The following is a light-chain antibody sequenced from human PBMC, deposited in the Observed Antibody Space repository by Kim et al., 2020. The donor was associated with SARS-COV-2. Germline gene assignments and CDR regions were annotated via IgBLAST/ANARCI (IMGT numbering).Light chain of an antibody. Sequence: SSELTQDPAVSLALGQTVRITCQGDSLRSYYATRYQQKPGQAPILFIYGKDNRPSGIPDRFSGSSSGNTASLTITGTQGDDEAYCYCKSRDSNDNVVFGGGTQLTVL. CDR1: SLRSYY. V-gene: IGLV3-19*01. J-gene: IGLJ2*01. CDR2: GKD. CDR3: KSRDSNDNVV.